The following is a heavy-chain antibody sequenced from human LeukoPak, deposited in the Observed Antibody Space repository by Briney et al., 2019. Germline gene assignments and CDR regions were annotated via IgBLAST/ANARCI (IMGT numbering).Heavy chain of an antibody. V-gene: IGHV1-2*02. CDR1: GYTFSGYY. CDR3: ARSHWFDP. J-gene: IGHJ5*02. Sequence: GASVKVSCKASGYTFSGYYIHWVRQAPGQGLEWMGWINPNSGVTNYAQKFQDRVTMTRDTSITTAYMELSSLRSDDTAVYYCARSHWFDPWGQGTLVTVSS. CDR2: INPNSGVT.